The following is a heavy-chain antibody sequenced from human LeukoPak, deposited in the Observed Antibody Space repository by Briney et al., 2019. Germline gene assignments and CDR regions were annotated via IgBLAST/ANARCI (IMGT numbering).Heavy chain of an antibody. CDR2: INHSGST. V-gene: IGHV4-4*02. J-gene: IGHJ4*02. CDR3: ASTIQLWPRGFDY. D-gene: IGHD5-18*01. Sequence: SGTLSLTCAVSGGSISSSNWWSWVRQPPGKGLEWIGEINHSGSTNYNPSLKSRVTISVDTSKNQFSLKLSSVTAADTAVYYCASTIQLWPRGFDYWGQGTLVTVSS. CDR1: GGSISSSNW.